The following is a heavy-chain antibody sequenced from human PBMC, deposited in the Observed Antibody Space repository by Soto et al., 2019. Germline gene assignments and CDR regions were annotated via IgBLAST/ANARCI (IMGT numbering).Heavy chain of an antibody. V-gene: IGHV3-30-3*01. D-gene: IGHD5-18*01. Sequence: HPGGSLRLSCAASGFTFSSYAMHWVRQAPGKGLEWVAVISYDGSNKYYADSVKGRFTISRDNSKNTLYLQMNSLRAEDTAVYYCARLSMDTAMVADYWGQGTLVTVS. J-gene: IGHJ4*02. CDR3: ARLSMDTAMVADY. CDR2: ISYDGSNK. CDR1: GFTFSSYA.